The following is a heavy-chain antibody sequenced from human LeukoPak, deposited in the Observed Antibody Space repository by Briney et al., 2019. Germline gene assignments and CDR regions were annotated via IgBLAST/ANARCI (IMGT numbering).Heavy chain of an antibody. CDR1: GGSISSGGYY. J-gene: IGHJ4*02. D-gene: IGHD2-2*01. CDR2: IYYSGST. Sequence: SQTLSLTCTVSGGSISSGGYYWSWIRQHPGKGLEWIGYIYYSGSTYYNPSLKSRVTISVDTSKNQFSLKLSSVTAADTAVYYCARFTVPAATFDYRGQGTLVTVSS. V-gene: IGHV4-31*03. CDR3: ARFTVPAATFDY.